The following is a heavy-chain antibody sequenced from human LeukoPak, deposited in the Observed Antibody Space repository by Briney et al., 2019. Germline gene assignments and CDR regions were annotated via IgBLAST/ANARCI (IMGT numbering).Heavy chain of an antibody. V-gene: IGHV1-2*02. Sequence: ASVTVSCKASGYTFTGYYIDWVRQAPGQGLEWMGWINPNSGGTNYAQKFQGRVTMTRDTSISTAYMELSRLRSDDTAVYYCARAYSGYDLTDYWGQGTLVTVSS. J-gene: IGHJ4*02. D-gene: IGHD5-12*01. CDR1: GYTFTGYY. CDR3: ARAYSGYDLTDY. CDR2: INPNSGGT.